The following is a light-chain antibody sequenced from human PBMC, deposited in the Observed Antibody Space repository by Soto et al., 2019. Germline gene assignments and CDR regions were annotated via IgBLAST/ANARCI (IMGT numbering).Light chain of an antibody. CDR3: QSYDNSLSALV. CDR2: GHS. CDR1: SSNIGAGYD. Sequence: QSVLTQPPSVSGAPGQRVTISCTGSSSNIGAGYDVHGYWQLPGTAPKLLIDGHSNRPSGVPDRFSASKSGTSASLAITGLQAEDEADYYCQSYDNSLSALVFGTGTKVTVL. J-gene: IGLJ1*01. V-gene: IGLV1-40*01.